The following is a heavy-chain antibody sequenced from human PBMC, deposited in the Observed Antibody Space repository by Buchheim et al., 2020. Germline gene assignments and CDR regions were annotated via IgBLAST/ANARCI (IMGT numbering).Heavy chain of an antibody. J-gene: IGHJ6*02. D-gene: IGHD3-10*01. CDR1: GFTFSIYA. Sequence: QVQLVESGGGVVQPGRSLRLSCAASGFTFSIYAMHWVRQAPGKGLEWVAVISYDRSNRYYADSVKGRFTISRDNSKNTLYLQINSLRAEDTAVYYCARDLFEDYYGSGSYEGMDVWGQGT. CDR2: ISYDRSNR. V-gene: IGHV3-30*04. CDR3: ARDLFEDYYGSGSYEGMDV.